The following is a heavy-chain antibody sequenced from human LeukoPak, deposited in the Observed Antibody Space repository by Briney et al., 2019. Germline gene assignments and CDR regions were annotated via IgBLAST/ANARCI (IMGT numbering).Heavy chain of an antibody. Sequence: GGSLRLSCAASGFTFDDYVMNWVRQAPGKGLEWVSGISWNSGAIGYADSVKGRFTISRDNAKNSLYLQMNSLRAEDTAMYYCVKGAAYHLGDAFDIWGQGTMVTVSS. CDR3: VKGAAYHLGDAFDI. CDR2: ISWNSGAI. D-gene: IGHD2-15*01. V-gene: IGHV3-9*01. J-gene: IGHJ3*02. CDR1: GFTFDDYV.